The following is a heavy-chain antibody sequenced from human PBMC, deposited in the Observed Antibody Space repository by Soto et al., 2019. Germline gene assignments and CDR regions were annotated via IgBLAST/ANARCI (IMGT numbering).Heavy chain of an antibody. CDR3: ARSRGSGWYVDYFDY. Sequence: QVQLVQPGTEVKKPGASVTVSCKASGYTFTNYYIQWVRQAPGLGLEWMGIFNPSGGRPSYAQKFQGRVTLTSDTSTNTVYMELSSLRIEDTAVYYCARSRGSGWYVDYFDYWGQGTLVIVSS. D-gene: IGHD6-19*01. J-gene: IGHJ4*02. CDR2: FNPSGGRP. CDR1: GYTFTNYY. V-gene: IGHV1-46*01.